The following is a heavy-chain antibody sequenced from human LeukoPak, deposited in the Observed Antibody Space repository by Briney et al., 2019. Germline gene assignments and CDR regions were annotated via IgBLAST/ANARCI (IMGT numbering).Heavy chain of an antibody. V-gene: IGHV1-2*02. CDR2: INPNSGGT. CDR1: GYTFTGYY. D-gene: IGHD3-22*01. J-gene: IGHJ3*02. Sequence: ASVKVSCKASGYTFTGYYMHWVRQAPGQGLEWMGWINPNSGGTNYAQKFQGRVTMTRDTSISTAYMELSRLRSDDTAVYYCASYLGITMTEGAFDIWGQGTMVTVSS. CDR3: ASYLGITMTEGAFDI.